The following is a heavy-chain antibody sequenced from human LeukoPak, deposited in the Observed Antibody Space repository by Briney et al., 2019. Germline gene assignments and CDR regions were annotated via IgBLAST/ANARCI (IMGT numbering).Heavy chain of an antibody. CDR3: AKGYSNPFCFDY. D-gene: IGHD4-11*01. CDR1: GFTFKNYW. CDR2: INDGGSST. J-gene: IGHJ4*02. Sequence: QPGGSLRLSCAASGFTFKNYWMHWVRQAPGKGPVWVSRINDGGSSTTYADSVKGRFTISRDDAKNTLYLQMNSLRAEDTAVYYCAKGYSNPFCFDYWGQGTLVTVSS. V-gene: IGHV3-74*01.